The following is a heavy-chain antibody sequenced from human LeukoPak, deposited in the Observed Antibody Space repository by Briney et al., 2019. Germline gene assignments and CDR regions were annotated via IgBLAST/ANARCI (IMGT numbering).Heavy chain of an antibody. D-gene: IGHD6-19*01. J-gene: IGHJ4*02. V-gene: IGHV1-69-2*01. CDR3: ATVGYSSGEAHY. Sequence: ASVKVSCKASGYTFTGYYMHWVRQAPGKGLEWMGLVDPEGGETIYAEKFQGRVTITADTSTDTAYMELSSLRSEDTAVYYCATVGYSSGEAHYWGQGTLVTVSS. CDR2: VDPEGGET. CDR1: GYTFTGYY.